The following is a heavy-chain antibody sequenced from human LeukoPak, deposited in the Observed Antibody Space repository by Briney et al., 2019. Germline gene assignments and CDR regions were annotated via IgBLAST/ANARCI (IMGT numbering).Heavy chain of an antibody. Sequence: GGSLRLSCAASGFTFSSYGMHWVRQAPAKGLEWVAVIWYDGSNKYYADSVKGRFTISRDNSKNTLYLQMNSLRAEDTAVYYCARGVDTAKLDYWGQGTLVTVSS. CDR3: ARGVDTAKLDY. CDR1: GFTFSSYG. V-gene: IGHV3-33*01. J-gene: IGHJ4*02. D-gene: IGHD5-18*01. CDR2: IWYDGSNK.